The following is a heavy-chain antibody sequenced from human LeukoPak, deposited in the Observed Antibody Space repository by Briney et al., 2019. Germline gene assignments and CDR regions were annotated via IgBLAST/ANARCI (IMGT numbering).Heavy chain of an antibody. D-gene: IGHD3-10*01. V-gene: IGHV4-59*12. Sequence: SETLSLTCTVSGGSISSYYWSWIRQPPGKGLEWIGYIYYSGSTNYNPSLKSRVTISVDTSKNQFSLKLSSVTAADTAVYYCARERPNPYYYGSGPKGYAFDIWGQGTMVTVSS. CDR1: GGSISSYY. J-gene: IGHJ3*02. CDR3: ARERPNPYYYGSGPKGYAFDI. CDR2: IYYSGST.